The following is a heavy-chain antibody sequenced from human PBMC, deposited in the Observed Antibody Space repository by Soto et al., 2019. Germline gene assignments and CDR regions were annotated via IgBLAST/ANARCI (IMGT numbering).Heavy chain of an antibody. J-gene: IGHJ4*02. CDR3: ARVGYSSSWYFDY. CDR2: IYYSGST. D-gene: IGHD6-13*01. CDR1: GGSISSYY. V-gene: IGHV4-59*01. Sequence: SETLSLSCTVSGGSISSYYWSWIRQPPGKGLEWIGYIYYSGSTNYNPSLKSRVTISVDTSKNQFSLKLSSVTAADTAVYYCARVGYSSSWYFDYWGQGTLVTVSS.